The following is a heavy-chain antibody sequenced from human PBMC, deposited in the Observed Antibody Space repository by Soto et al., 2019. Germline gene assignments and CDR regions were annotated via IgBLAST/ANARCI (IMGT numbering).Heavy chain of an antibody. CDR2: IYYSGST. D-gene: IGHD4-4*01. CDR1: GGSFSGYF. Sequence: PWETLSLTCAVYGGSFSGYFWSWIRQPPGKGLEWIGYIYYSGSTNYNPSLKSRVTISVDTSKNQFSLKLSSVTAADTAVYYCARQDYSNWFDPWGQGTLVTVSS. CDR3: ARQDYSNWFDP. J-gene: IGHJ5*02. V-gene: IGHV4-59*08.